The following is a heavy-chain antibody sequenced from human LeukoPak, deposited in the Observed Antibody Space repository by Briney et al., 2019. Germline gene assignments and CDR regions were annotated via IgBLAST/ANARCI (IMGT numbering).Heavy chain of an antibody. CDR3: ARGEPYDSSGWYFGY. CDR2: ISSRSSYI. CDR1: GFTFSSYS. D-gene: IGHD3-22*01. J-gene: IGHJ4*02. V-gene: IGHV3-21*01. Sequence: PGGSLRLSCAASGFTFSSYSMNWVRQAPGKGLEWVSSISSRSSYIYYADSVKGRFTISRDNAKNSLYLQMSSLRAEDTAVYYCARGEPYDSSGWYFGYWGQGTLVTVSS.